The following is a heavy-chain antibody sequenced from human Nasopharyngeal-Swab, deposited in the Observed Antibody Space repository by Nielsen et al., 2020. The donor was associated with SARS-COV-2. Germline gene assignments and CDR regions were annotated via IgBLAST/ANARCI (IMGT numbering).Heavy chain of an antibody. D-gene: IGHD2-8*02. J-gene: IGHJ4*02. Sequence: GSLRLSCTVSGCSISSSSYYWGWIRQPPGKGLEWIGSIYYSGSTYYKSSLKSRVTISVDTSKNQFSLKLSSVTAADTAVYYCTTDLDRDSVYPLVGWGQGTLVTVSS. CDR3: TTDLDRDSVYPLVG. CDR1: GCSISSSSYY. CDR2: IYYSGST. V-gene: IGHV4-39*07.